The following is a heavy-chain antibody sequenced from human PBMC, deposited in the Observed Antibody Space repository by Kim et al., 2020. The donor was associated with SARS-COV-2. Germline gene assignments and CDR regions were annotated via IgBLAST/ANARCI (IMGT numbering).Heavy chain of an antibody. D-gene: IGHD3-3*01. CDR3: ARESGTAVTIFGVVIIPVGGMDV. V-gene: IGHV7-4-1*02. J-gene: IGHJ6*02. CDR1: GYTFTSYA. CDR2: INTNTGNP. Sequence: ASVKVSCKASGYTFTSYAMNWVRQAPGQGLEWMGWINTNTGNPTYAQGFTGRFVFSLDTSVSTAYLQISSLKAEDTAVYYCARESGTAVTIFGVVIIPVGGMDVWGQGTTVTVS.